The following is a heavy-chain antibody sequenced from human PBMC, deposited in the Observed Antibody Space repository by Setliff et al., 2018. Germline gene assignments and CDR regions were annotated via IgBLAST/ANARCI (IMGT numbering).Heavy chain of an antibody. CDR3: ARQDFGDYRVLTS. CDR2: ISWNSGSI. V-gene: IGHV3-9*01. D-gene: IGHD4-17*01. CDR1: GFTFDDYA. J-gene: IGHJ4*02. Sequence: GGSLRLSCAASGFTFDDYAMHWVRQAPGKGLEWVSGISWNSGSIGYADSVKGRFTISRDNAKNSLYLQMNSLRAEDTALYYCARQDFGDYRVLTSWGQGTLVTVSS.